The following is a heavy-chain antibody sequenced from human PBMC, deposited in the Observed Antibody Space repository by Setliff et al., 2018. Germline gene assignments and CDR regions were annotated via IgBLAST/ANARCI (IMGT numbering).Heavy chain of an antibody. J-gene: IGHJ4*02. CDR2: INPNSGDT. Sequence: ASVKVSCKASGHTLTGYYMHWVRQAPGQGLEWMGWINPNSGDTKYAQNFQGRVTMTRDTSITTFYMELSRLKSDDSAVYYCATWLVAYFASGTFPLWGQGTRVTVPQ. D-gene: IGHD3-10*01. V-gene: IGHV1-2*02. CDR1: GHTLTGYY. CDR3: ATWLVAYFASGTFPL.